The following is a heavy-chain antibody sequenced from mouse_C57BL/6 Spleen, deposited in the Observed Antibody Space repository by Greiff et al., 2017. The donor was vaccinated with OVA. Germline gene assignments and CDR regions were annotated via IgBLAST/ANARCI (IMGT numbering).Heavy chain of an antibody. CDR3: ARYYGSSYYWYFDV. J-gene: IGHJ1*03. Sequence: QVQLQQSGAELVKPGASVKLSCKASGYTFTSYWMHWVKQRPGQGLEWIGMIHPNSGSTNYNEKFKSKATLTVDKSSSTAYMQLSSLTSEDSAVYYCARYYGSSYYWYFDVWGTGTTVTVSS. CDR1: GYTFTSYW. V-gene: IGHV1-64*01. CDR2: IHPNSGST. D-gene: IGHD1-1*01.